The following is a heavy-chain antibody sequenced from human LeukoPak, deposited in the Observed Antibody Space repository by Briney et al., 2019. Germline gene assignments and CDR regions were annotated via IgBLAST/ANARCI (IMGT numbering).Heavy chain of an antibody. D-gene: IGHD3-10*01. CDR1: GGSFSGYY. CDR2: INHSGST. Sequence: PSETLSLTCAVYGGSFSGYYWSWIRQPPGKGLEWIGEINHSGSTNYNPSLKSRVTISVDTSKNQLSLKLSSVTAADTAVYYCARAPPTYYYGSGSYSRFDYWGQGTLVTVSS. CDR3: ARAPPTYYYGSGSYSRFDY. J-gene: IGHJ4*02. V-gene: IGHV4-34*01.